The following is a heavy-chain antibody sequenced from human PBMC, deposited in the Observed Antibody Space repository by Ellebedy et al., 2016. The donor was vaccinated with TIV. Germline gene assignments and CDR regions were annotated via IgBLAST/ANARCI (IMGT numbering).Heavy chain of an antibody. J-gene: IGHJ6*02. Sequence: GESLKISXAASGFTFSSYSMNWVRQAPGKGLEWVSSISSSSSYIYYADSVKGRFTISRDNAKNSLYLQMNSLRAEDTAVYYCANGYCSSTSCYTSYGMDVWGQGTTVTVSS. D-gene: IGHD2-2*02. CDR2: ISSSSSYI. CDR1: GFTFSSYS. V-gene: IGHV3-21*01. CDR3: ANGYCSSTSCYTSYGMDV.